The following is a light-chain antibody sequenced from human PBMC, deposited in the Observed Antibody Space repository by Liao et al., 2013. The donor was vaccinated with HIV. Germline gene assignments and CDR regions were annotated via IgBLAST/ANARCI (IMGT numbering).Light chain of an antibody. CDR1: NLGDKY. CDR2: QDV. Sequence: SYELTQPPSVSVSPGQTATIACSGDNLGDKYASWYQQKPGQSPVMVIYQDVQRPSGIPERFSGSNSGNTATLTISGTQAMDEADYYCQAWDSNTEVFGTGTKVTVL. J-gene: IGLJ1*01. V-gene: IGLV3-1*01. CDR3: QAWDSNTEV.